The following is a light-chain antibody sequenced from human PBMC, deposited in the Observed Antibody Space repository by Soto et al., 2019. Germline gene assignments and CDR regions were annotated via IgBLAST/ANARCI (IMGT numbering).Light chain of an antibody. CDR1: SSDVGGYNY. V-gene: IGLV2-14*01. CDR2: DVS. Sequence: QSALTQPASVSGSPGQSITISCTGTSSDVGGYNYVSWYQQHPGKAHKLMIYDVSNRPSGVSNRFSGSKSGNTASLTISGLQAEDEADYYCSSYTSTGVFGTGTKLTVL. J-gene: IGLJ1*01. CDR3: SSYTSTGV.